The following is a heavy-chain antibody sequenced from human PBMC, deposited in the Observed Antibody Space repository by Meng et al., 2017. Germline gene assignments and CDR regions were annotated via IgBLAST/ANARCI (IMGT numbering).Heavy chain of an antibody. V-gene: IGHV1-8*01. CDR1: GYTLTSDA. CDR3: ARAMTTVMIDY. Sequence: VPLVQCCVVVKKTGASVKVSCKDSGYTLTSDAIDRGRQATGQGLEWMGWMNPNSGNTGYAQMFQGRVTMTRNTSRSTAYMELSSLRSEDTAVYYCARAMTTVMIDYWGQGTLVTVFS. J-gene: IGHJ4*02. CDR2: MNPNSGNT. D-gene: IGHD4-17*01.